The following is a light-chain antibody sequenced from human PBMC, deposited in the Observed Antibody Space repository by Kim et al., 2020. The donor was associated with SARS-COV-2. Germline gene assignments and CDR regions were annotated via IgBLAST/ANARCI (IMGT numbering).Light chain of an antibody. CDR1: IHKY. V-gene: IGKV1-33*01. CDR2: DAS. CDR3: QHFASIPYS. Sequence: IHKYLNWYQQKPGKAPTLLIYDASNLETGVPSRFSGSGSETYFTFTITSLQPEDIATYYCQHFASIPYSFGQGTKLEI. J-gene: IGKJ2*03.